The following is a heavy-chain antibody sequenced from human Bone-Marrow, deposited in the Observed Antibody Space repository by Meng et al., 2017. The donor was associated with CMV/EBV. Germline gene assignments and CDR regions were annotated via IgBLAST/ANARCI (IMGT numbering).Heavy chain of an antibody. CDR3: ARGAVCSSTSCYLGGVSVFYYYYGMDV. Sequence: SVKVSCKASGGTFSSYAISWVRQAPGQGLEWMGGIIPIFGTANYAQKFQGRVTITTDESTSTAYMELSSLRSEDTAVYYCARGAVCSSTSCYLGGVSVFYYYYGMDVWGQGTTVTVSS. V-gene: IGHV1-69*05. J-gene: IGHJ6*02. CDR1: GGTFSSYA. CDR2: IIPIFGTA. D-gene: IGHD2-2*01.